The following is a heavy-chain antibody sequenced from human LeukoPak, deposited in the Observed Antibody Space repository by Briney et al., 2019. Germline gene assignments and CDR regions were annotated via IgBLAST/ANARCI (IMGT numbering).Heavy chain of an antibody. Sequence: PSQTLSLTCTVSGGSISSGDYYWSWIRQPPGKGLEWIGCIYYSGSTYYNPSLKSRVTISVDTSKNQFSLKLSSVTAADTAVYYCAREAKSYYGSGSYYLFDYWGQGTLVTVSS. CDR3: AREAKSYYGSGSYYLFDY. J-gene: IGHJ4*02. CDR2: IYYSGST. CDR1: GGSISSGDYY. V-gene: IGHV4-30-4*01. D-gene: IGHD3-10*01.